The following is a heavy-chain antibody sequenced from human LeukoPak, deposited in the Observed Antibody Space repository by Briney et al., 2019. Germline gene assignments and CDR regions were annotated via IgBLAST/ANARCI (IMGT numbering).Heavy chain of an antibody. CDR1: GYTFTGYY. J-gene: IGHJ4*02. V-gene: IGHV1-2*04. Sequence: ASVKVSCKASGYTFTGYYMHCVRQAPGQGLEWMGWINPNSGGTNYAQKFQGWVTMTRDTSISTAYMELSRLRSDDTAVYYCASQSIAAAGAFDYWGQGILVTVSS. CDR3: ASQSIAAAGAFDY. CDR2: INPNSGGT. D-gene: IGHD6-13*01.